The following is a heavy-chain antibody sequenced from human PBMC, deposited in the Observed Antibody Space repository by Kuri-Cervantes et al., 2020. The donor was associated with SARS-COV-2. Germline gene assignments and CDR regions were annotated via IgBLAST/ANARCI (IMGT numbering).Heavy chain of an antibody. J-gene: IGHJ6*03. Sequence: GGSLRPSCEASGSTFISSWMHWVCQAPEKGLEWVSVIYSGGSTYYADAVKGRFTLSRDNSKNTLYLQMNSLRTEDTAWYYCAKDKGTARVLDYMDFWGKGTTVTVSS. CDR1: GSTFISSW. CDR3: AKDKGTARVLDYMDF. V-gene: IGHV3-53*05. CDR2: IYSGGST. D-gene: IGHD5-18*01.